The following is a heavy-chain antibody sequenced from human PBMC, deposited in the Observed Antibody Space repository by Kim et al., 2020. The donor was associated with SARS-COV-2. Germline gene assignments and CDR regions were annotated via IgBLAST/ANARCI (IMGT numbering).Heavy chain of an antibody. CDR2: ISHSGST. J-gene: IGHJ5*02. Sequence: SETLSLTCAVYGGSFSGYYWSWIRQPPGKGLEWIWEISHSGSTTYNPSLKSRVTISVDTSKNQFSLKLSSVTAADTAVYYCARCVPDRSSTSCGGTWFDPWGQGTLVTVSS. CDR1: GGSFSGYY. CDR3: ARCVPDRSSTSCGGTWFDP. V-gene: IGHV4-34*01. D-gene: IGHD2-2*01.